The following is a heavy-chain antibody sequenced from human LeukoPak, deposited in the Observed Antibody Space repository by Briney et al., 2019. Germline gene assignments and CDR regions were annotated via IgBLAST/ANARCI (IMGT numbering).Heavy chain of an antibody. CDR1: GGSISSYY. V-gene: IGHV4-59*08. CDR2: IYYSGST. CDR3: XXXXXXXXVAGSNWFDP. Sequence: PSETLSLTCTVSGGSISSYYWSWIRQPPGKGLEWIGYIYYSGSTNYNPSLKSRVTISVDTSKNQFSLKLSSVTAADTAVYYCXXXXXXXXVAGSNWFDPWGQGTLVTVSS. J-gene: IGHJ5*02. D-gene: IGHD6-19*01.